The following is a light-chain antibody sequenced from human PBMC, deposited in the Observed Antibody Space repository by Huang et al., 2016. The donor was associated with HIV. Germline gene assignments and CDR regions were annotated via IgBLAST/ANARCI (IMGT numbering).Light chain of an antibody. V-gene: IGKV4-1*01. J-gene: IGKJ1*01. CDR3: QQYYASPQT. Sequence: DIVMAQSPGSLAVSLGERATLTCRSSQSVFSTSTNKDCLAWFQQKPGQPPKLLLFWSSTREVGVPDRFSGSGSGKHFTLTIGNLEADDAAIYYCQQYYASPQTFGQGTRV. CDR2: WSS. CDR1: QSVFSTSTNKDC.